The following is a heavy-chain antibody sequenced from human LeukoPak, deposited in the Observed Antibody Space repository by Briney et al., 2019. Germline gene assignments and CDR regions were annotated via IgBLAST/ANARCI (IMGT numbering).Heavy chain of an antibody. CDR3: VREARGYHYTYFDY. Sequence: GGSLRLSCTASGFTLGGHDMHWVRQTTGDGLEWVAAVSAGHHAFYAGSVKGRFTVSRDDAKNSLYLQMNSLRAGDTAVYYCVREARGYHYTYFDYWGQGSLVTVSS. CDR1: GFTLGGHD. CDR2: VSAGHHA. D-gene: IGHD5-18*01. J-gene: IGHJ4*02. V-gene: IGHV3-13*01.